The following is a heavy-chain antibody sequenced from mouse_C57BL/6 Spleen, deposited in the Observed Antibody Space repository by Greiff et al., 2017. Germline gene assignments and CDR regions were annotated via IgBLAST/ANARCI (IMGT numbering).Heavy chain of an antibody. V-gene: IGHV1-64*01. D-gene: IGHD1-1*01. CDR2: IHPNSGST. CDR3: SRSRAPYYGSSFAY. CDR1: GYTFTSYW. J-gene: IGHJ3*01. Sequence: VQLPQPGAELVKPGASVKLSCKASGYTFTSYWLHWVKQRPGPGLAWIGMIHPNSGSTNDNEKFKIQATLTVDKSSSTAYMQLSSLTSEDSAVYYCSRSRAPYYGSSFAYWVQGTLVTVSA.